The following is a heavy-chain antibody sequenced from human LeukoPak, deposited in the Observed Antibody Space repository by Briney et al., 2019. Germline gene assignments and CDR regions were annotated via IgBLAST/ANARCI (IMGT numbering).Heavy chain of an antibody. V-gene: IGHV3-20*04. D-gene: IGHD3-22*01. Sequence: GGSLRLSCAASGFTFDDYGMSWVRQAPGKGLEWVSGINWNGGSTGYADSVKGRFTISRDNAKNSLYLQMNSLRAEDTALYYCARDEGTYYYDSSPSHYWGQGTLVTVSS. CDR3: ARDEGTYYYDSSPSHY. J-gene: IGHJ4*02. CDR1: GFTFDDYG. CDR2: INWNGGST.